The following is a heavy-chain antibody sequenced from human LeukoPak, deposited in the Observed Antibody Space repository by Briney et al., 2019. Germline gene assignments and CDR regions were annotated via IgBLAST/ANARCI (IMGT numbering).Heavy chain of an antibody. V-gene: IGHV3-21*01. CDR2: ISSSSSYI. Sequence: GGSLRLSCAASEFTFSSYSMNWVRQAPGKGLEWVSSISSSSSYIYYADSVKGRFTISRDNAKNSLYLQMNSLRAEDTAVYYCARDQRWELNALDFWGQGTLVTVSS. D-gene: IGHD1-26*01. CDR3: ARDQRWELNALDF. J-gene: IGHJ4*02. CDR1: EFTFSSYS.